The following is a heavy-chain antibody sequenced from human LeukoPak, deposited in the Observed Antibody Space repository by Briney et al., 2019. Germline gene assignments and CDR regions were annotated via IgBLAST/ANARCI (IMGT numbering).Heavy chain of an antibody. V-gene: IGHV3-23*01. Sequence: PGGSLRLSCAASGFTFSSYAMSWGRQAPGKGLEWVSVISGSGGSTYYADSVKGRFTISRDNSKNTLYLQMNSLRAEDTAVYYCAKDGTSGYYFFDYWGQGTLVTVSS. CDR3: AKDGTSGYYFFDY. J-gene: IGHJ4*02. D-gene: IGHD3-22*01. CDR1: GFTFSSYA. CDR2: ISGSGGST.